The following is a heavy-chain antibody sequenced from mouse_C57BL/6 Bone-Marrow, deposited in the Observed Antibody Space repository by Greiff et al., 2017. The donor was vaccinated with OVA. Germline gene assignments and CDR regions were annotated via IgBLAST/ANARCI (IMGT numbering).Heavy chain of an antibody. Sequence: EVQLQQSGPELVKPGASVKIPCKASGYTFTDYNMDWVKQSHGKSLEWIGDINPNNGGTIYNQKFKGKATLTVDKSSSTAYMELRSLTSEDTAVYYCARSPFITTVVATRAMDYWGQGTSVTVSS. J-gene: IGHJ4*01. CDR1: GYTFTDYN. D-gene: IGHD1-1*01. CDR2: INPNNGGT. CDR3: ARSPFITTVVATRAMDY. V-gene: IGHV1-18*01.